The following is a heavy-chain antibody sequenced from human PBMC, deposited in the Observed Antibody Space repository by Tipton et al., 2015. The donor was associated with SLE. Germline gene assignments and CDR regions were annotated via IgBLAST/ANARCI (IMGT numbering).Heavy chain of an antibody. Sequence: SLTCTVSGASIRSYYWSWIRQPPGKGLEWIGNIYNSGSTNYNPSLKSRVTMSLDTSKNQFSLKLSSVTAADTAVYYCARDSLSGDNWFDPWGQGTLVTVSS. CDR3: ARDSLSGDNWFDP. V-gene: IGHV4-59*01. CDR1: GASIRSYY. D-gene: IGHD1-1*01. J-gene: IGHJ5*02. CDR2: IYNSGST.